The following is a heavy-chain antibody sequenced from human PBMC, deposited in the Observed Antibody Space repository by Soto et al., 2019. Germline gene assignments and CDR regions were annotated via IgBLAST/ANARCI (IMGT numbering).Heavy chain of an antibody. Sequence: SETLSLTCAVYGGSFSGYYWSWIRQPPGKGLEWIGEINHSGSTNYNPSLKSRVTISVDTSKNQFSLKLSSVTAADTAVYYCARDKLPGLFDYWGQGTLVTVSS. V-gene: IGHV4-34*01. CDR3: ARDKLPGLFDY. CDR1: GGSFSGYY. CDR2: INHSGST. J-gene: IGHJ4*02.